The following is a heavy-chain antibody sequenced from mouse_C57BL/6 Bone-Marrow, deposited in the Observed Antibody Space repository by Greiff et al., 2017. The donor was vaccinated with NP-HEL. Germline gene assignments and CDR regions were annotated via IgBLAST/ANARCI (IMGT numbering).Heavy chain of an antibody. J-gene: IGHJ4*01. CDR3: ARLGVVAPYYYAMDY. CDR1: GYTFTSYW. D-gene: IGHD1-1*01. CDR2: IYPGSGST. V-gene: IGHV1-55*01. Sequence: VQLQQSGAELVKPGASVKMSCKASGYTFTSYWITWVKQRPGQGLEWIGDIYPGSGSTNYNEKFKSKATLTVDTSSSTAYMQLSSLTSEDSAVYYCARLGVVAPYYYAMDYWGQGTSVTVSS.